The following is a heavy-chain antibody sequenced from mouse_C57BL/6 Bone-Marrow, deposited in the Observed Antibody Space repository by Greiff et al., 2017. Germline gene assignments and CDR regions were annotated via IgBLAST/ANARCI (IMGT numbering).Heavy chain of an antibody. CDR1: GYTFTDYE. CDR2: IDPETGGT. Sequence: VQLQQSGAELVRPGASVTLSCKASGYTFTDYEMHWVKQTPVHGLEWIGAIDPETGGTAYNQKFKGKAILTADKSSSTAYMELRSLTSEDSAVYYCTRYGSSYCWSAYWGQGTLVTVSA. CDR3: TRYGSSYCWSAY. D-gene: IGHD1-1*01. J-gene: IGHJ3*01. V-gene: IGHV1-15*01.